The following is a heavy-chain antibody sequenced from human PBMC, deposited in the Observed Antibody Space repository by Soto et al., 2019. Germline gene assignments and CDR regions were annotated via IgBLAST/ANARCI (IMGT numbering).Heavy chain of an antibody. Sequence: EVQLVESGGGLIQPGGSLRPSCAASGFTVSSNYMSWVRQAPGKGLEWVSVIYSGGSTYYADSVKGRFTISRDNSKNTRYLQMNSLSAEDTAVYYCASENSQYYYYGMDVWGQGTTVTVSS. V-gene: IGHV3-53*01. J-gene: IGHJ6*02. CDR2: IYSGGST. CDR1: GFTVSSNY. CDR3: ASENSQYYYYGMDV.